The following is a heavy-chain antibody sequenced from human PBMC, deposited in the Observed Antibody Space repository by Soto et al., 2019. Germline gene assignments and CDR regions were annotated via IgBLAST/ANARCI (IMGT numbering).Heavy chain of an antibody. CDR3: AKDRVYYDSSGYYPGAIGYYGMDV. CDR1: GFTFSSYG. V-gene: IGHV3-30*18. Sequence: GGSLRLSCAASGFTFSSYGMHWVRQAPGKGLEWVAVISYDGSNKYYADSVKGRFTISRDNSKNTLYLQMNSLRAEDTAVYYCAKDRVYYDSSGYYPGAIGYYGMDVWGQGTTVTVSS. CDR2: ISYDGSNK. J-gene: IGHJ6*02. D-gene: IGHD3-22*01.